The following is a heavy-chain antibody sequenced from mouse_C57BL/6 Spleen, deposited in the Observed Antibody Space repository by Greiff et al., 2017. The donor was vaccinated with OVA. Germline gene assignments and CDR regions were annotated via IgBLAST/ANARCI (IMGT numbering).Heavy chain of an antibody. V-gene: IGHV1-19*01. CDR3: ASDSNFFDY. D-gene: IGHD2-5*01. CDR2: INPYNGGT. CDR1: GYTFTDYY. J-gene: IGHJ2*01. Sequence: DVKLQESGPVLVKPGASVKMSCKASGYTFTDYYMNWVKQSHGKSLEWIGVINPYNGGTSYNQKFKGKATLTVDKSSSTAYMELNSLTSEDSAVYYCASDSNFFDYWGQGTTLTVSS.